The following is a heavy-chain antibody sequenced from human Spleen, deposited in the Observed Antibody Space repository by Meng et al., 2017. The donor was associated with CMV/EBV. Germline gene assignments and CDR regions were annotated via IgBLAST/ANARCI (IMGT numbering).Heavy chain of an antibody. CDR1: GFSFDTYE. Sequence: GESLKISCVGSGFSFDTYEMNWVRQAPGKGLEWVSSISKSSTYIYHADSLKGRFTISRDNGLNVLYLQMDSLRVEDTAMYYCARDHPLGPHYYGSGSAFDIWGQGTMVTVSS. V-gene: IGHV3-21*06. CDR2: ISKSSTYI. CDR3: ARDHPLGPHYYGSGSAFDI. J-gene: IGHJ3*02. D-gene: IGHD3-10*01.